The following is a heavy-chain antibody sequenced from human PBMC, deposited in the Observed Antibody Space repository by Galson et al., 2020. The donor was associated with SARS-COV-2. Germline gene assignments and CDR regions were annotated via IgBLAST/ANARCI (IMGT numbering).Heavy chain of an antibody. CDR3: AGHPADGRGGAFHV. J-gene: IGHJ3*01. Sequence: GESLKISCKSSGNGYWIGWVRQMPGKGLEWMGIIYPGDSDTKYSPSFEGQVTISADKSIYTAYLQWSTLKPSDTAVYYCAGHPADGRGGAFHVWGQGTMVIVSS. CDR1: GNGYW. CDR2: IYPGDSDT. V-gene: IGHV5-51*01. D-gene: IGHD1-1*01.